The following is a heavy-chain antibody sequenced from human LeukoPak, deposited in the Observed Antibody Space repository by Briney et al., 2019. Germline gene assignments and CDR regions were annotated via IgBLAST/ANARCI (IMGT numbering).Heavy chain of an antibody. V-gene: IGHV4-4*08. CDR1: SGSMTDSC. Sequence: SGTLTLTCSVSSGSMTDSCWSWFRQAPGKGLEWLGFIYPSGRSEDIPSLRSRGSFSVDTSRMEATVRLRSVTASDTAVYYCTREGYDRGGYFLDFCGQGILVTVSS. J-gene: IGHJ4*02. CDR3: TREGYDRGGYFLDF. CDR2: IYPSGRS. D-gene: IGHD3-22*01.